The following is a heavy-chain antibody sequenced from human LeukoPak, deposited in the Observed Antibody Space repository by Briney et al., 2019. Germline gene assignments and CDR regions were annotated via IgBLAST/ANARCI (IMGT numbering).Heavy chain of an antibody. Sequence: ASVKVSCKASGGTFSSYAISWVRQAPGQGLEWMGGIIPIFGTANYAQKFQGGVTITADESTSTAYMELRSLRSDDTAVYYCARFLITMVRGVMNYYYGMDVWGQGTTATVSS. CDR2: IIPIFGTA. CDR3: ARFLITMVRGVMNYYYGMDV. V-gene: IGHV1-69*13. CDR1: GGTFSSYA. D-gene: IGHD3-10*01. J-gene: IGHJ6*02.